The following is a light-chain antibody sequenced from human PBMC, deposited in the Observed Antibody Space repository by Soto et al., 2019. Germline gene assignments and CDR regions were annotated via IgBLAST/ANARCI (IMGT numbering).Light chain of an antibody. J-gene: IGKJ5*01. Sequence: AIRMTQSPSSLSASTGDRVTITCRASQGISSYLAWYQQKPGKAPKLLIYAASTLQSGVPSRFSGSGSGTDFTLTISSLQPEDFATYHCQQANSFPITFGQGTRLEIK. CDR2: AAS. V-gene: IGKV1-8*01. CDR3: QQANSFPIT. CDR1: QGISSY.